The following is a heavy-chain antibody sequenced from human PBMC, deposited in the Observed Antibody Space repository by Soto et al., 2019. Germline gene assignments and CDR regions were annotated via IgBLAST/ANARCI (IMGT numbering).Heavy chain of an antibody. CDR2: IWYDGGNK. Sequence: QVQLVASGGGVVQPGRSLRLSCAASGFNFSSYVMHWVRQAPGKGMEWVAVIWYDGGNKYYADSVKGRFTIYRDKSKNTLYLQMNSLRAEDTAVYYCARDGQWLPRDGLRSSYYFDYGGQGTLVSVSS. J-gene: IGHJ4*02. CDR1: GFNFSSYV. D-gene: IGHD6-19*01. CDR3: ARDGQWLPRDGLRSSYYFDY. V-gene: IGHV3-33*01.